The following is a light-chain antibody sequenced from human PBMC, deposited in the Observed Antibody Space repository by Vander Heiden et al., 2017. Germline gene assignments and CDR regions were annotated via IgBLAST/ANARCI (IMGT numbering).Light chain of an antibody. J-gene: IGKJ4*01. Sequence: PGQRATLSCRASQSLSRNFLAWYQQKPGQSPRLLIYGASNRAAGTPNRFSGSGSGTAFTLTISRLEPEDFAVYFCQQYDKLPLTFGAGTKVDLK. CDR3: QQYDKLPLT. CDR1: QSLSRNF. CDR2: GAS. V-gene: IGKV3-20*01.